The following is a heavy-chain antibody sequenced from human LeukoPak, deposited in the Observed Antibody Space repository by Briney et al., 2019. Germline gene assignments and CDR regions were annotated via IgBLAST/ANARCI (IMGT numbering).Heavy chain of an antibody. CDR3: ARGATISETGYFDF. D-gene: IGHD5-24*01. J-gene: IGHJ4*03. V-gene: IGHV4-34*01. CDR1: GGSFSRYY. CDR2: IDHRGDT. Sequence: SETLSLTCAVYGGSFSRYYWSGIRQSPGKGLEWIAEIDHRGDTNYNPSVKSRVTISVDTSKNQFSLKVRSLSAADTAVYYCARGATISETGYFDFWGQGTLVTVSS.